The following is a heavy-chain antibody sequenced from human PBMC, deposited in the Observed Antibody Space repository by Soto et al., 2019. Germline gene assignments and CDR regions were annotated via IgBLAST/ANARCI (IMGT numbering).Heavy chain of an antibody. CDR3: ARLGSGSYGAFDI. J-gene: IGHJ3*02. Sequence: SETLSLTCTVSGGSISSYYWSWIRQPPGKGLEWIGYIYYSGSTNYNPSLKSRVTISVDTSKNQFSLKLSSVTAADTAVYYCARLGSGSYGAFDIWGQGTMVTVS. CDR2: IYYSGST. V-gene: IGHV4-59*08. D-gene: IGHD3-10*01. CDR1: GGSISSYY.